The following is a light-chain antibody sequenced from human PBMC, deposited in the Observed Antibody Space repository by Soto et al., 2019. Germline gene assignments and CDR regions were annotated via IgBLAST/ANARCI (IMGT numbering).Light chain of an antibody. CDR2: DVS. V-gene: IGKV1-5*01. Sequence: DMQMTQSPSTLSASVGDTVTVTCRASQSVSGWLAWYQQKPGEAPKLLIYDVSALKRGVPPRFSGSGSGTEFTLTISSLQPDDFATYYCQHYNSYSEAFGQGTKVDIK. CDR3: QHYNSYSEA. J-gene: IGKJ1*01. CDR1: QSVSGW.